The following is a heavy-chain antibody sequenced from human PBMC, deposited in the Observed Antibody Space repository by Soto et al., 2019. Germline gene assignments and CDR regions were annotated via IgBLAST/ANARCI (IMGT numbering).Heavy chain of an antibody. CDR1: GGTFSSYT. V-gene: IGHV1-69*02. CDR3: AKTYYVSWRPGWVAFGI. D-gene: IGHD3-3*01. CDR2: IIPILGIA. J-gene: IGHJ3*02. Sequence: QVQLVQSGAEVKKPGSSVKVSCKASGGTFSSYTISWVRQAPGQGLEWMGRIIPILGIANYAQKFQGRVTITADKSTSTAYMELSSLRSEDTAVYYCAKTYYVSWRPGWVAFGIWGQGTMVTVSS.